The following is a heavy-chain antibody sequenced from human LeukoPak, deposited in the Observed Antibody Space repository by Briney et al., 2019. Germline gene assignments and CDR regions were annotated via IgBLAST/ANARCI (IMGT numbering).Heavy chain of an antibody. CDR2: VFYGGSTYT. CDR3: VRAYYFYYYMDV. V-gene: IGHV4-39*07. J-gene: IGHJ6*03. Sequence: SETLSLTCTVSGGSISSNNYYWGWIRQPPGKGLEWIGSVFYGGSTYTYYNPSLKSQLTISLDTSKNQFSLRVSSVTAADTAVYYCVRAYYFYYYMDVWGKGTTVTVPS. CDR1: GGSISSNNYY.